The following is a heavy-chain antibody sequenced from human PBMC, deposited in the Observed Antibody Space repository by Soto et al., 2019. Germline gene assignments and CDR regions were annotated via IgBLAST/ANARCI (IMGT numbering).Heavy chain of an antibody. CDR3: ARHTPQCFRFDF. CDR2: IDWNDDK. Sequence: HITLKESGTTLVKPTQTLTLTCTFSGFSLSTCGVGVGWFRQPPGKALEWLALIDWNDDKRCSPSLKSRLTIPKDTPKDRLCLTMTNMYPTDKTTHYCARHTPQCFRFDFWGQVTLVTVAS. J-gene: IGHJ4*02. CDR1: GFSLSTCGVG. D-gene: IGHD3-10*02. V-gene: IGHV2-5*01.